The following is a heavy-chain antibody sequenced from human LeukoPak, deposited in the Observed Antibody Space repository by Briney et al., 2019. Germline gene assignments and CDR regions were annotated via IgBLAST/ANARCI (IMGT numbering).Heavy chain of an antibody. D-gene: IGHD3-22*01. CDR1: GFTVSSNY. J-gene: IGHJ6*03. Sequence: PGGSLRLSCAASGFTVSSNYMSWVRQAPGKGLEWVSGIYSGGSTYYADSVKGRFTISRDNSKNTLYLQMNSLRAEDTAVYYCARDRCDSSCCYYNYMDVWGKGTTVTVSS. CDR3: ARDRCDSSCCYYNYMDV. V-gene: IGHV3-53*01. CDR2: IYSGGST.